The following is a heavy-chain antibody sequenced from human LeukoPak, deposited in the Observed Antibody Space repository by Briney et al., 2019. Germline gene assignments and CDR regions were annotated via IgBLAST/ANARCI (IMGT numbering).Heavy chain of an antibody. V-gene: IGHV3-23*01. D-gene: IGHD4/OR15-4a*01. J-gene: IGHJ4*02. CDR1: GFPFSSHA. Sequence: GGSLRLSCEVSGFPFSSHAMSWVRQAPGRGLEWVSGISISADMTYYADSVQGRFIISRDNSKNTLYLQMDSLRVEDTAVYYCAIEEVPNDYWGQGTLVTVSS. CDR2: ISISADMT. CDR3: AIEEVPNDY.